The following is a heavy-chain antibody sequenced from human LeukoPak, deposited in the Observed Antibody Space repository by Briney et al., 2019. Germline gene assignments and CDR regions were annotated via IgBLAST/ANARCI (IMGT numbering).Heavy chain of an antibody. D-gene: IGHD6-13*01. V-gene: IGHV3-7*03. CDR2: INQDGNEK. CDR1: GFTFSSYW. J-gene: IGHJ4*02. CDR3: ARSLPYGTTWYGRSDF. Sequence: GGSLRLSCAASGFTFSSYWMSWVRQAPGKGLEWVANINQDGNEKYYVDSVKGRFTISRDNAMNSLYLQMNSPRAEDTAIYYCARSLPYGTTWYGRSDFWGQGTLVTVSS.